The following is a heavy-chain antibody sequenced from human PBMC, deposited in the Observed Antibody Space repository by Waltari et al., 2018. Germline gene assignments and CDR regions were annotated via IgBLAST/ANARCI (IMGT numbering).Heavy chain of an antibody. CDR1: GFTLASYW. J-gene: IGHJ3*02. D-gene: IGHD1-26*01. CDR3: ARGRSETYRGGVFDI. CDR2: RKGDEREG. V-gene: IGHV3-7*01. Sequence: EVQLVESGGGLVQPGGSLRLSCAASGFTLASYWTNWVRQAQGKGLEWVAKRKGDEREGSFVDSVKGRFTISRDNAKNTLYLQMNSLRVEDTAVYYCARGRSETYRGGVFDIWGQGTMVTVSS.